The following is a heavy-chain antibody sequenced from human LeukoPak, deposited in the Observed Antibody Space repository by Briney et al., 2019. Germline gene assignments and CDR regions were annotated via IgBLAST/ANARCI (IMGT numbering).Heavy chain of an antibody. J-gene: IGHJ4*02. CDR1: GGSFSGYY. Sequence: SETLSLTCAVYGGSFSGYYWSWIRQPPGKGLEWIGEINHSGSTNYNPSLKSRVTISVDTSENQFSLKLSSVTAADTAVYYCARASSGSYYNRRYFDYWGQGTLVTVSS. D-gene: IGHD3-10*01. V-gene: IGHV4-34*01. CDR2: INHSGST. CDR3: ARASSGSYYNRRYFDY.